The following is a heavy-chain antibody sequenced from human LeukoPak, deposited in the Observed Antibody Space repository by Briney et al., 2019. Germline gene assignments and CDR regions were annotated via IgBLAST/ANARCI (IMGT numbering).Heavy chain of an antibody. V-gene: IGHV3-30*18. D-gene: IGHD1-1*01. CDR3: AKATGNLGN. CDR1: GFTFSSYG. CDR2: ISYDGSNK. J-gene: IGHJ4*02. Sequence: GGSLRLSCAASGFTFSSYGMHWVRQAPGKGLEWVAVISYDGSNKYYADSVKGRFTISRDNSKSTLYLQMISLTAEDTAIYYCAKATGNLGNWGQGTLVTVSS.